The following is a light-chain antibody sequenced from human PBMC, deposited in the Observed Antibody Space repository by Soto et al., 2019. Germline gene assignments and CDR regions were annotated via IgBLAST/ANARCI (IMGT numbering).Light chain of an antibody. Sequence: QSALTQPASVSGSPGQSITISCTGTNSDVGGYNYVSWYQQHPGKAPKLMIYDVTNRPSGVSNRFSGSKSGNTASLTISGLRAEDEADYYCSSYAKSDSWVFGGGTKLTVL. CDR3: SSYAKSDSWV. CDR2: DVT. V-gene: IGLV2-14*01. CDR1: NSDVGGYNY. J-gene: IGLJ3*02.